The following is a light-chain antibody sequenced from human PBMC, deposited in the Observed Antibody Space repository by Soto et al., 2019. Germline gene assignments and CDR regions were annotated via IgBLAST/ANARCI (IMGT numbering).Light chain of an antibody. CDR2: DAS. CDR3: QKYNKAPWT. J-gene: IGKJ1*01. Sequence: DIQMTQSPPSLSASVGARVTITCRASRDIDDYLAWYQHIAGKAPKLLIYDASSLQPRVPPRFSGSGSGTYFTLTITSLQPADVATYYCQKYNKAPWTFGQGNKV. V-gene: IGKV1-27*01. CDR1: RDIDDY.